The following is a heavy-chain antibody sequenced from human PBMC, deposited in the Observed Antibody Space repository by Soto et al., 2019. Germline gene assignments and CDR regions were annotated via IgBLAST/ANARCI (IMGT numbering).Heavy chain of an antibody. CDR3: ARGYGFGERVPDQKGYYYYGMDV. V-gene: IGHV1-2*02. CDR1: GYTFTDYY. Sequence: GASVKVSCKASGYTFTDYYMHWVRQAPGQGLEWMGWISPNTGGTNHAQKFQGRVTITRDTSISTAYMELSRLTSDDTAVYYCARGYGFGERVPDQKGYYYYGMDVWGQGTTVTVS. D-gene: IGHD2-2*01. J-gene: IGHJ6*02. CDR2: ISPNTGGT.